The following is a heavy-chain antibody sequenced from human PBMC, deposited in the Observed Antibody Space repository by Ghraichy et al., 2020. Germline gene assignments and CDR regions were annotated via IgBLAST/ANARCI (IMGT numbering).Heavy chain of an antibody. J-gene: IGHJ4*02. CDR1: GGSFSGYY. CDR3: ARAGPYYYDSSGYLRTYYFDY. D-gene: IGHD3-22*01. Sequence: ETLSLTCAVYGGSFSGYYWSWIRQPPGKGLEWIGEINHSGSTNYNPSLKSRVTISVDTSKNQFSLKLSSVTAADTAVYYCARAGPYYYDSSGYLRTYYFDYWGQGTLVTVSS. CDR2: INHSGST. V-gene: IGHV4-34*01.